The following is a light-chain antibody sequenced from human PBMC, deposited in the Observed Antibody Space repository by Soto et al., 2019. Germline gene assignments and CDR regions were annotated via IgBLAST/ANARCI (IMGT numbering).Light chain of an antibody. CDR2: KAS. J-gene: IGKJ1*01. Sequence: DIQMTQSPSTLSASVGDRVTITCRASQTISTLLAWYQQRPGKAPNLLIYKASSLESGVPSRFSGSGSGKEFPLPFGGLQPVVFATFFCQQYSTSPWTFGQGTKVDIK. V-gene: IGKV1-5*03. CDR1: QTISTL. CDR3: QQYSTSPWT.